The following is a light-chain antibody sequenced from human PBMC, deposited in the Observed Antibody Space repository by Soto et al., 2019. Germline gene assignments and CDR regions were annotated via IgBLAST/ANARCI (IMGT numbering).Light chain of an antibody. J-gene: IGKJ4*01. Sequence: DIQMTQSPSSVSASIGDTVTITCRASQAISTLLAWYQQKPGKAPNLLIYGASTLESGVPSRFSGRGSGTDFTLTISSLQPEDFATYFCQQADSFPLTFGGGTKVEIK. CDR2: GAS. CDR1: QAISTL. V-gene: IGKV1D-12*01. CDR3: QQADSFPLT.